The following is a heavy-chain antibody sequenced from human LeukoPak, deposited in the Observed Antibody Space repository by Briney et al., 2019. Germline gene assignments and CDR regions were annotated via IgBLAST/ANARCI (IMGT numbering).Heavy chain of an antibody. CDR3: ARGGYDSSGGYFQD. CDR1: GFTFSSYS. CDR2: INWNGGTT. J-gene: IGHJ1*01. D-gene: IGHD3-22*01. Sequence: GGSLRLSCAASGFTFSSYSMNWVRQAPGKGLEWVSGINWNGGTTDYADSVKGRFTISRDNGKNSLYLQMNSLTAEDTALYYCARGGYDSSGGYFQDWGQGTLVTVSS. V-gene: IGHV3-20*04.